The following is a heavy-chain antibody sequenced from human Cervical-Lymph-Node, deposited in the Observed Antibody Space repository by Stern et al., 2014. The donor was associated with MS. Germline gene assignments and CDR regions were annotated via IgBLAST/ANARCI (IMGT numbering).Heavy chain of an antibody. CDR3: ARLYFDSNGFYYPSFDS. CDR1: GYTFTNYA. D-gene: IGHD3-22*01. Sequence: QMQLVQSGGEVQRPGASVRVSCKASGYTFTNYAFSWVRQAPGQGLEWLGWISPYNDNINYTPKLQGRLTMTADTSTSTSYMELRSLTSDDTAVYYCARLYFDSNGFYYPSFDSWGQGTLVTVSS. CDR2: ISPYNDNI. J-gene: IGHJ4*02. V-gene: IGHV1-18*01.